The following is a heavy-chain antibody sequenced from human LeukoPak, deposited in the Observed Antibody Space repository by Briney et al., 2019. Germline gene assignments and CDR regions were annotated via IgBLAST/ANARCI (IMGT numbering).Heavy chain of an antibody. D-gene: IGHD5-12*01. CDR1: GLTFSCYS. V-gene: IGHV3-48*02. J-gene: IGHJ3*02. CDR3: ARDVEMATIKNAFDI. Sequence: GGSLRLSCAASGLTFSCYSMNWVRQAPGKGLEWISYISSSSRTIYYADSVKGRFTISRDNAKISLYLQMNSLRDEDTAVYYCARDVEMATIKNAFDIWGQGTMVTVSS. CDR2: ISSSSRTI.